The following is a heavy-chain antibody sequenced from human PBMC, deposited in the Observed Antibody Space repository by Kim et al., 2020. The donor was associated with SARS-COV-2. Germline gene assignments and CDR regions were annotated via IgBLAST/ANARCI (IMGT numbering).Heavy chain of an antibody. J-gene: IGHJ4*02. V-gene: IGHV3-7*03. CDR2: IKQDGSEK. CDR3: ARDPPWYYDSSGYYDY. D-gene: IGHD3-22*01. CDR1: GFTFSSYW. Sequence: GGSLRLSCAASGFTFSSYWMSWVRQAPGKGLEWVANIKQDGSEKYYVDSVKGRFTISRDNAKNSLYLQMNSLRAEDTAVYYCARDPPWYYDSSGYYDYWGQGTLVTVSS.